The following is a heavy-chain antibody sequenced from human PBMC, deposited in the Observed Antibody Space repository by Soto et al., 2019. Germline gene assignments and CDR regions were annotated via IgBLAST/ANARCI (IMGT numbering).Heavy chain of an antibody. V-gene: IGHV1-46*01. CDR3: ARDLAAAAY. D-gene: IGHD6-13*01. CDR1: GYIFTNYY. Sequence: QVQLVQSGAEVKKPGASVKVSCKASGYIFTNYYIHWVRQAPGQGLEWMAIINPLPTSGSTNYAQKSQGRVTATRDTSTSTVYLELSSLRSDDTAVYYCARDLAAAAYWGQGTRVTVSS. J-gene: IGHJ4*02. CDR2: INPLPTSGST.